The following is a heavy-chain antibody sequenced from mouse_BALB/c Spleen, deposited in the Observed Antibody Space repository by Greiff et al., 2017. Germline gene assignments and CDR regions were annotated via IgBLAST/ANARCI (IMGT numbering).Heavy chain of an antibody. CDR3: ARDYYGLMDY. CDR2: INPGSGGT. V-gene: IGHV1-54*01. CDR1: GYAFTNYL. Sequence: VQLQESGAELVRPGTSVKVSCKASGYAFTNYLIEWVKQRPGQGLEWIGVINPGSGGTNYNEKFKGKATLTADKSSSTAYMQLSSLTSDDSAVYFCARDYYGLMDYWGQGTSVTVSS. D-gene: IGHD1-2*01. J-gene: IGHJ4*01.